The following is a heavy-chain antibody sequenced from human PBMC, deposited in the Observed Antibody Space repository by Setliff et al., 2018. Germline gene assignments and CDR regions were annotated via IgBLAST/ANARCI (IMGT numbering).Heavy chain of an antibody. CDR3: ARHVGSRSRGYNYYYYYMDV. J-gene: IGHJ6*03. CDR1: GITFRNYGMN. Sequence: AGGSLRLSCAASGITFRNYGMNWVRQSPGKELEWIGSVYYTGDPYYNPSLKSRVTMSVDTSRNQFSLQLISVTAADTAVYYCARHVGSRSRGYNYYYYYMDVWGKGTTVTVSS. CDR2: VYYTGDP. V-gene: IGHV4-59*04. D-gene: IGHD3-10*01.